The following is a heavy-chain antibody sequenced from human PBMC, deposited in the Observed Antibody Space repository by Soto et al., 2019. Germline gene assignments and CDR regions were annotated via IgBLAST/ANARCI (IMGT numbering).Heavy chain of an antibody. Sequence: ASVKVSCKASGYSFTSLDSNWVRQTAGQGLEWMGWMEPSTGRTGYAQKFQGRLTMTRDTSINTSYMELTTLTSDYTAFYCCARGVSAGVDYWGQGTLVTVSS. D-gene: IGHD1-26*01. J-gene: IGHJ4*02. CDR2: MEPSTGRT. CDR1: GYSFTSLD. V-gene: IGHV1-8*01. CDR3: ARGVSAGVDY.